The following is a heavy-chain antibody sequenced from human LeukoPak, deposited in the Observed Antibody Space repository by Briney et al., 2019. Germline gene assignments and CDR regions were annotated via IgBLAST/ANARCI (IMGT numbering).Heavy chain of an antibody. V-gene: IGHV3-23*01. CDR3: AKDRVSPGFNWFDP. J-gene: IGHJ5*02. D-gene: IGHD2/OR15-2a*01. CDR1: GVIISSYA. CDR2: INGRGDNT. Sequence: GGSLRLSCAASGVIISSYAMSWVRQAPGKGLEWVSAINGRGDNTYYADFVKGRFTISRDNSKSTVYPQMNSLRTGDTAVYYCAKDRVSPGFNWFDPWGQGTLVTVSS.